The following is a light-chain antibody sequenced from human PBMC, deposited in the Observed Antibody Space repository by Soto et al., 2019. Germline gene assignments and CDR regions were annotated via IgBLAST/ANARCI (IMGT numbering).Light chain of an antibody. CDR1: QSVLYSSNNKNY. V-gene: IGKV4-1*01. Sequence: DIVMTQSPDSLAVSLGERATINCKSSQSVLYSSNNKNYLAWYQQKPGQPPKVLIYWASTRESGVPDRFSGSGSGTDFTLTIRSLQAEDVAVYYCQQYYSSPPITFGQGTRLEIK. CDR3: QQYYSSPPIT. CDR2: WAS. J-gene: IGKJ5*01.